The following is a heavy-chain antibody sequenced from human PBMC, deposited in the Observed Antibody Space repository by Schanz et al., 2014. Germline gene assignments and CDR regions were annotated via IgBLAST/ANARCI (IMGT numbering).Heavy chain of an antibody. J-gene: IGHJ4*02. CDR1: GFTFSSYA. V-gene: IGHV3-21*01. CDR2: VSTSGTYM. D-gene: IGHD2-2*01. Sequence: EVQLLESGGGLVQPGGSLRLSCAASGFTFSSYAMSWVRQAPGKGLEWVSYVSTSGTYMYIADSLKGRLTISRDNAKKSMYLHMNNLRAEDTAVCYCVRVSYADPRLYRGMDRHIDYWGQGALVTVSS. CDR3: VRVSYADPRLYRGMDRHIDY.